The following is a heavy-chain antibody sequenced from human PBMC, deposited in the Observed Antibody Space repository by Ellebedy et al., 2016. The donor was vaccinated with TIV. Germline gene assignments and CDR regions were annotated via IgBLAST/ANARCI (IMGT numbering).Heavy chain of an antibody. CDR1: GGTFSSYA. Sequence: ASVKVSCKASGGTFSSYAISWVRQAPGQGLEWMGGIIPIFGTANYAQKFQGRVTITADESTSTAYMELSSLRSEDTAVYYCARDDHRTQMSRHMHPYGMDVWGQGTTVTVSS. J-gene: IGHJ6*02. V-gene: IGHV1-69*13. CDR2: IIPIFGTA. CDR3: ARDDHRTQMSRHMHPYGMDV. D-gene: IGHD2-2*01.